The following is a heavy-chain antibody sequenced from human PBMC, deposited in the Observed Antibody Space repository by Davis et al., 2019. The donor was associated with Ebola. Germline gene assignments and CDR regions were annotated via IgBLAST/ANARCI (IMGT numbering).Heavy chain of an antibody. CDR3: AREAGATTRIYDS. D-gene: IGHD1-26*01. CDR1: SYTFTSYD. V-gene: IGHV1-18*01. Sequence: ASVKVSCKASSYTFTSYDISWVRQAPGQGLEWMGWISAYSGNTNYAQKLQGRVTMTTDTSRSTAYMELRSLRSDDTAVYYCAREAGATTRIYDSWGQGTLVTVSS. J-gene: IGHJ5*01. CDR2: ISAYSGNT.